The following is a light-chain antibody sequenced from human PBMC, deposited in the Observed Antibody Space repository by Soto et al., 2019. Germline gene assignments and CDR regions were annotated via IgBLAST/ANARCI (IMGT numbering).Light chain of an antibody. CDR3: QHYNSYSEA. CDR2: KAS. J-gene: IGKJ1*01. Sequence: DIQMTQSPSTLSGSVGDRVTITCRASQTISSWLAWYQQKPGKAPKLLIYKASTLKSGVPSRFSGSGFGTEFTLTISRLQPDDFATYYFQHYNSYSEAFGQGTKVELK. CDR1: QTISSW. V-gene: IGKV1-5*03.